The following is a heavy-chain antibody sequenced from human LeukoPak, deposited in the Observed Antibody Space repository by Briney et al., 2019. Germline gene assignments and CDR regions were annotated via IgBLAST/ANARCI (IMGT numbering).Heavy chain of an antibody. CDR1: GGSISSYY. D-gene: IGHD3-10*01. J-gene: IGHJ5*02. Sequence: SETLSLTCTVSGGSISSYYWSWIRQPPGKGLDWIGYIYYSGSTNYNPSLKSRVTISVDTSKNQFSLKLSSVTAADTAVYYCARGPRMVRGVKNWFDPWGQGTLVTVSS. V-gene: IGHV4-59*12. CDR3: ARGPRMVRGVKNWFDP. CDR2: IYYSGST.